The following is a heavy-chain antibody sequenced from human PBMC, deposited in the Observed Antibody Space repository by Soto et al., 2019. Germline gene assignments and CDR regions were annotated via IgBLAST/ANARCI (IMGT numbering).Heavy chain of an antibody. Sequence: QVQLQESGPGLVKPSETLSLTCTVSGVSISSSYWSWIRQPPGKGLEWIGYIYTSGSTNYNPALQCRVTISVDTSKNQVSLGLSSVTAADTAVDYCARDRALCSGRSCSSPPDYYCYMDVWGKGTTVTVS. D-gene: IGHD2-15*01. J-gene: IGHJ6*03. CDR1: GVSISSSY. V-gene: IGHV4-59*01. CDR2: IYTSGST. CDR3: ARDRALCSGRSCSSPPDYYCYMDV.